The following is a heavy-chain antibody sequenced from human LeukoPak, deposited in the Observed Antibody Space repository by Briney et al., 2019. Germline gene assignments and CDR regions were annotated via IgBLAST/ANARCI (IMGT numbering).Heavy chain of an antibody. CDR3: AREGSIVALTDY. V-gene: IGHV3-30*03. CDR2: ISYDGNTA. CDR1: GFTFSSYA. D-gene: IGHD2-15*01. Sequence: GGSLRLSCAASGFTFSSYAMGWVRQAPGKRLEWVSVISYDGNTAYSTDSAKGRFTISRDNSKNTLYLQMKGLKPEDTGVHYCAREGSIVALTDYWGQGALVIVSS. J-gene: IGHJ4*02.